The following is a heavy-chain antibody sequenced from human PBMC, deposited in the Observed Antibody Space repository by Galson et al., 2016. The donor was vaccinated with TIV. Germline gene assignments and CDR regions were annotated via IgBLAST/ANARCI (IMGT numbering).Heavy chain of an antibody. D-gene: IGHD3-22*01. Sequence: SVKVSCKVSGYTVTELSMHWVRQAPEKRLEWMGGFDPEDGETIYVQKFQGRVSMTEDTFTDTAYMELSSLVSDDTDVYYCATDLLYYYDSSGYSWGQGTLVTVSS. V-gene: IGHV1-24*01. CDR2: FDPEDGET. J-gene: IGHJ4*02. CDR3: ATDLLYYYDSSGYS. CDR1: GYTVTELS.